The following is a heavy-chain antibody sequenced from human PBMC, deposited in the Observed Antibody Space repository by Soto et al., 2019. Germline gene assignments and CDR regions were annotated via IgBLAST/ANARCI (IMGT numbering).Heavy chain of an antibody. CDR1: GYAFNTSG. Sequence: QVQLIQSGAEVKRPGASLKVSCSASGYAFNTSGVSWVRKAPGQCLEGLGWISTSNGHTNFAQNFQGRVTLTTDTSTSTDYMELRSLTSADTAVYYCVRALPSAATVFDLFGPGALVTVSS. CDR2: ISTSNGHT. CDR3: VRALPSAATVFDL. V-gene: IGHV1-18*01. D-gene: IGHD6-25*01. J-gene: IGHJ4*02.